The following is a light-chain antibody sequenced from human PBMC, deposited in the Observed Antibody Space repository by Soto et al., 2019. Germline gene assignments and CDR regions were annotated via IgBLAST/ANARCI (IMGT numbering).Light chain of an antibody. CDR3: HSYDDRLTGSV. Sequence: QSVLTQPPSVSGAPGQRVIISCTGGSSNIGANNDVHWYQQTPGRAPKLLIYGDNNRPSGVPDRFSGSKSGTSASLAITGLQAEDEADYYCHSYDDRLTGSVFGAGTKVTVL. J-gene: IGLJ1*01. CDR2: GDN. V-gene: IGLV1-40*01. CDR1: SSNIGANND.